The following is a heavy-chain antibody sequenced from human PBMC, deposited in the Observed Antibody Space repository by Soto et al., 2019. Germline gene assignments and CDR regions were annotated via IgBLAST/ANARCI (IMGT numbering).Heavy chain of an antibody. Sequence: VGSLRLSCAASGFTFSSYRMNWVRQAPGKGLEWVSTISGSDGKTFYADAVKGRFSISRDISQSTLYLQMNSLRADDTAIYYCARWSYLDYWGQGTRVTSPQ. CDR1: GFTFSSYR. V-gene: IGHV3-23*01. J-gene: IGHJ4*02. CDR3: ARWSYLDY. D-gene: IGHD3-3*01. CDR2: ISGSDGKT.